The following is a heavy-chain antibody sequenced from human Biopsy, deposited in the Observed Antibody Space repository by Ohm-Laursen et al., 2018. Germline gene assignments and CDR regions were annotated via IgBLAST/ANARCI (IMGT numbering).Heavy chain of an antibody. CDR2: ISWNSGIK. CDR1: GFTFDDNA. J-gene: IGHJ3*01. D-gene: IGHD3-3*01. V-gene: IGHV3-9*01. CDR3: TKARGRFLEWVDPFDF. Sequence: SLRLSCAASGFTFDDNAMHWVRQAPGKGLEWASGISWNSGIKDYADSVKGRFAISRDNAKNSLYLQMSSLSSEDTALYYCTKARGRFLEWVDPFDFWGQGTMVTVSS.